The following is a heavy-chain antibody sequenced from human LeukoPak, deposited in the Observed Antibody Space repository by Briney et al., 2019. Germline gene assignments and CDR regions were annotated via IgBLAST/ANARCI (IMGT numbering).Heavy chain of an antibody. J-gene: IGHJ4*02. CDR1: GGSISSSSYY. V-gene: IGHV4-61*05. D-gene: IGHD1-26*01. Sequence: PSETLSLTCTVSGGSISSSSYYWGWIRQPPGKGLEWIGYIYYSGSTSYNPSLKSRVTISVDTSKNQFSLKLTSVTAADTAVYYCARSSSSGSYWADYWGQGTLVTVSS. CDR3: ARSSSSGSYWADY. CDR2: IYYSGST.